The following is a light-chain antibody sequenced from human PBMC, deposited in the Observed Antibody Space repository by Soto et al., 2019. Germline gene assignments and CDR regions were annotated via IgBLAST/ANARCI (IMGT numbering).Light chain of an antibody. CDR2: DVS. J-gene: IGLJ1*01. V-gene: IGLV2-14*01. CDR1: RSDVDGYNY. CDR3: SSFTSSSTYV. Sequence: QSALTQPASVSGSPGQSIPISCTGIRSDVDGYNYVSWYQQHPGKAPKLMMYDVSNRPSGVSNRFSGSKSGNTASLTISGLQAEDEADYYCSSFTSSSTYVFGSGTKVTVL.